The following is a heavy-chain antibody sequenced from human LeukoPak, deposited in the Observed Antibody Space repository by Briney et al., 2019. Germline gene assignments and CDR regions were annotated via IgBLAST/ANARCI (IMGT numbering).Heavy chain of an antibody. D-gene: IGHD5-18*01. CDR3: ASSDTAMVTIWFDP. CDR1: GGSISSSSYY. Sequence: WETLSLTCTVSGGSISSSSYYWGWIRQPPGTGLEWIGSIYYSGSTYYNPSLKSRVTISVDTSKNQFSLKLSSVTAADTAVYYCASSDTAMVTIWFDPWGQGTLVTVSS. J-gene: IGHJ5*02. CDR2: IYYSGST. V-gene: IGHV4-39*01.